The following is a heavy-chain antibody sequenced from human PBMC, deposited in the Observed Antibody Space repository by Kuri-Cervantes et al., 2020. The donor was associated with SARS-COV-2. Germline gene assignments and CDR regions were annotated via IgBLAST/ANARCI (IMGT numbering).Heavy chain of an antibody. J-gene: IGHJ3*02. D-gene: IGHD6-13*01. CDR1: GYTFTSYD. CDR2: MNPNSGNT. V-gene: IGHV1-8*03. Sequence: ASVKVSCKASGYTFTSYDINWVRQAAGQELEWMGWMNPNSGNTGYAQKFQGRVTITRNTSISTAYMELSSLRSEDTAVYYCARGWQQQLVGDAFDIWVQGTMVTVSS. CDR3: ARGWQQQLVGDAFDI.